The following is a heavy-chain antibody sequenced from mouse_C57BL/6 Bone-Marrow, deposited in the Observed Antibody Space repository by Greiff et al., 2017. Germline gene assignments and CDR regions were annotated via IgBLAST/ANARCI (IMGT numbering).Heavy chain of an antibody. CDR2: IYPRSGNT. D-gene: IGHD2-2*01. V-gene: IGHV1-81*01. Sequence: VKLQESGAELARPGASVKLSCKASGYTFTSYGISWVKQRTGQGLEWIGEIYPRSGNTYYNEKFKGKATLTADKSSSTAYMELRSLTSEDSAVYFCASNGYHWYFEVWGTGTTVTVSS. J-gene: IGHJ1*03. CDR1: GYTFTSYG. CDR3: ASNGYHWYFEV.